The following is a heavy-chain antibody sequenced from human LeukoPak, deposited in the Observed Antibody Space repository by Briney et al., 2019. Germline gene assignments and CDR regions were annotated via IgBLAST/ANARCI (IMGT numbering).Heavy chain of an antibody. CDR3: ARDRSGPFDS. Sequence: MPSQTLSLTCTVSGGSISSGSYYWSWIRQPAGKGLEWIGRIYTSGSTKYNPSLRSRVTISVDTSRNQFSLKLSSVTAADTAVYYCARDRSGPFDSWGQGTLVTVSS. J-gene: IGHJ4*02. D-gene: IGHD3-10*01. CDR1: GGSISSGSYY. CDR2: IYTSGST. V-gene: IGHV4-61*02.